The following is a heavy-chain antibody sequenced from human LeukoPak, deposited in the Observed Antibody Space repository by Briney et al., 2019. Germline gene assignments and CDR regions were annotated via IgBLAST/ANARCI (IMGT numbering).Heavy chain of an antibody. J-gene: IGHJ4*02. CDR1: GLTFSGYP. V-gene: IGHV3-23*01. D-gene: IGHD5-24*01. CDR3: AKGWNGYNYGFDY. CDR2: ISGSGGST. Sequence: GGSLSLSCEAFGLTFSGYPMSGVRQAPGKGLEGFSAISGSGGSTYYADSVKGRFTISGDNSKNTLYLQMNSLRAEDTAVYYCAKGWNGYNYGFDYWGQGTLVTVSS.